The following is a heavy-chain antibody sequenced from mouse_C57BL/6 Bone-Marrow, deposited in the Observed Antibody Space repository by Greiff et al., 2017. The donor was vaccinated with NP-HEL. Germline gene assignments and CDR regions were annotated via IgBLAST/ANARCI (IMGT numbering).Heavy chain of an antibody. V-gene: IGHV1-9*01. D-gene: IGHD2-1*01. Sequence: LMKPGASVKLSCKATGYTFTGYWIEWVKQRPGHGLEWIGEILPGSGSTNYNEKFKGKATFTADTSSNTAYMQLSSLTTEDSAIYYCARLDVYGNHGEFAYWGQGTLVTVSA. J-gene: IGHJ3*01. CDR3: ARLDVYGNHGEFAY. CDR1: GYTFTGYW. CDR2: ILPGSGST.